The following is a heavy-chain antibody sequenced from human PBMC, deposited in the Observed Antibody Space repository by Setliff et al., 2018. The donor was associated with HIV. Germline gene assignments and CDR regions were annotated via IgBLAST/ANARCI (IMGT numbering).Heavy chain of an antibody. CDR2: IYSTGDT. CDR3: ARVRLTMIMMVDYFDQ. CDR1: GGSISNFY. V-gene: IGHV4-4*07. D-gene: IGHD3-22*01. J-gene: IGHJ4*02. Sequence: PSETLSLTCSVSGGSISNFYWSWIRQPPGKGLEWVGHIYSTGDTNYNPSLESRVTLSADTSKNQLSLSLTSVTAADTAVYYCARVRLTMIMMVDYFDQWGQGTLVTVTS.